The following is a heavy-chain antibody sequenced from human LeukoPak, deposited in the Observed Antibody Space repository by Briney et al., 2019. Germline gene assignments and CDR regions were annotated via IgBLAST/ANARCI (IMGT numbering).Heavy chain of an antibody. CDR3: AKETFNWNYVIDY. CDR1: GFTFSSYG. D-gene: IGHD1-7*01. V-gene: IGHV3-30*02. CDR2: IRYDGSNK. Sequence: GGSLRLSCAASGFTFSSYGMHWVRQAPGKGLEWVAFIRYDGSNKYYADSVKGRFTISRDNSKNTLYLQMNSLRAEDTAVYYCAKETFNWNYVIDYWGQGTLVTVPS. J-gene: IGHJ4*02.